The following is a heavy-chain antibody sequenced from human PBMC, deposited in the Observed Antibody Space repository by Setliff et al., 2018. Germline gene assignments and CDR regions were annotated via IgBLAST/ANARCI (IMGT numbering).Heavy chain of an antibody. J-gene: IGHJ4*02. CDR2: ISGSGGST. CDR1: GFTFSSYA. Sequence: PGGSLRLSCAASGFTFSSYAMSWVRQAPGKGLEWVSAISGSGGSTYYADSVKGRFTISRDNSNNTVDLEMNSMRAEDTAVYYCAKRGPYCSGGTCHYYFDYWGQGTLVTVSS. CDR3: AKRGPYCSGGTCHYYFDY. D-gene: IGHD2-15*01. V-gene: IGHV3-23*01.